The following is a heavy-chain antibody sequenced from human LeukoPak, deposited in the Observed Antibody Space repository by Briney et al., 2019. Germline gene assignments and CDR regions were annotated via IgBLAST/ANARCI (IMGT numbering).Heavy chain of an antibody. Sequence: SETLSLTCTVTGGSIGSNNYYWGWIRRPPGKGLEWIGSIYYSGYTYYNPSLKSRVTISVDTSKNQFSLKLSSVTAADTAVYYCARARRFGELSTPHRANWFDPWGQGTLVTVSS. J-gene: IGHJ5*02. V-gene: IGHV4-39*07. CDR3: ARARRFGELSTPHRANWFDP. CDR2: IYYSGYT. CDR1: GGSIGSNNYY. D-gene: IGHD3-10*01.